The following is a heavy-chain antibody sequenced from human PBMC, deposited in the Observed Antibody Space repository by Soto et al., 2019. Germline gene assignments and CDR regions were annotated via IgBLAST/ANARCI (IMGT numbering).Heavy chain of an antibody. D-gene: IGHD3-10*01. V-gene: IGHV1-24*01. CDR1: GYTLTELS. CDR2: FDPEDGET. J-gene: IGHJ3*02. CDR3: ATSGGSYYGSGSYYAFDI. Sequence: ASVKVSCKVSGYTLTELSMHWVRQAPGKGLEWMGGFDPEDGETIYAQKFQGRVTMTEDTSTDTAYMELSSLRSEDTAVYYCATSGGSYYGSGSYYAFDIWGQGTMVTVSS.